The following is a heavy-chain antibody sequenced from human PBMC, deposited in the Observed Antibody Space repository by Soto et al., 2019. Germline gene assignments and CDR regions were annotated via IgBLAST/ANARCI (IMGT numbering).Heavy chain of an antibody. Sequence: QVQLVESGGGVVQPGRSLRLSCAASGFTFSSYALHWVRQAPGTGLERVEVISYDGSNKYYADSVKGRFTISRDNSKNPLYLQMNSLRAEDTAVYYCARVEGRNPHPYYYYYGMDVWGQGTTFTVSS. V-gene: IGHV3-30-3*01. CDR1: GFTFSSYA. J-gene: IGHJ6*02. CDR2: ISYDGSNK. CDR3: ARVEGRNPHPYYYYYGMDV.